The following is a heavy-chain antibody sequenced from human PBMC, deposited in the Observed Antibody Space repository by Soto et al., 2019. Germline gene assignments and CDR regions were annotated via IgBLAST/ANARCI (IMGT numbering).Heavy chain of an antibody. CDR1: GFSLRTYG. D-gene: IGHD6-25*01. J-gene: IGHJ5*02. V-gene: IGHV3-33*01. CDR2: IWYHGTKK. Sequence: QVQLVESGGGVVQSGRSLTLSCAASGFSLRTYGMQWLRRAPGKGLEWVAFIWYHGTKKFYANSVKGRSTISKDNSNNILYLQMSGLRAEDTAVYYCARDVDTAVAGSVNWFDPWGQGTLVTVSS. CDR3: ARDVDTAVAGSVNWFDP.